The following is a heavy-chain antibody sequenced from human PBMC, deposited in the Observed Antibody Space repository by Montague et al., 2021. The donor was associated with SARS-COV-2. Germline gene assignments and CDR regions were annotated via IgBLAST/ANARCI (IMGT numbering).Heavy chain of an antibody. CDR3: ARGWNYAFDI. J-gene: IGHJ3*02. V-gene: IGHV6-1*01. CDR1: GDSVSRHSPA. D-gene: IGHD1-7*01. Sequence: CAISGDSVSRHSPAWDWIRQSPSTRLEWLGRTYYGYSWNTDYAVSVKSRITISPDTSKNQFSLHLNSVTPEDTAVYYCARGWNYAFDIWSQGTMVTVSS. CDR2: TYYGYSWNT.